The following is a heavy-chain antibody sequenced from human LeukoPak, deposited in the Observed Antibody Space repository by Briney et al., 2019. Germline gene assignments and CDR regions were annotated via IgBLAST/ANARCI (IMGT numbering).Heavy chain of an antibody. J-gene: IGHJ3*02. CDR2: ISSSSSYI. V-gene: IGHV3-21*01. Sequence: GGSLRLSCAASGFTFSSYSMNWVRQAPGKGLEWVSSISSSSSYIYYADSVKGRFTISRDNAKNSLYLQMNSLRAEDTAVYYCARNIAAAGTADAFDIWGQGTMVTVSS. CDR3: ARNIAAAGTADAFDI. D-gene: IGHD6-13*01. CDR1: GFTFSSYS.